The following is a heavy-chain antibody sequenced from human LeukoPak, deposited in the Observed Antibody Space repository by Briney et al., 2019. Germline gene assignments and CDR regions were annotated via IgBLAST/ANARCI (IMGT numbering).Heavy chain of an antibody. J-gene: IGHJ4*02. CDR3: ARQTYVWGSYRFYYFDY. CDR1: GGSISSSSYY. D-gene: IGHD3-16*02. Sequence: SETLSLTCTVSGGSISSSSYYWGWIRQPPGKGLEWIGRIYYSGSTYYNPSLKSRVTISVDTSKNQFSLKLSSVTAADTAVYYCARQTYVWGSYRFYYFDYWGQGTLATVSS. V-gene: IGHV4-39*01. CDR2: IYYSGST.